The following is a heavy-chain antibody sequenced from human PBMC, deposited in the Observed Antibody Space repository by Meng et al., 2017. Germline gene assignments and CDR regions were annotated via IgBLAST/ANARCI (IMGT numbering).Heavy chain of an antibody. Sequence: ASVKVSCKASGYTFTGYYMHWVRQAPGQGLEWMGWINPNSGGTNYAQKFQGRVTMTRDTSISTAYMELSRLRSDDTAVYYCARDFSPYCGGDCYSVNDYWGQGPLVPVSS. V-gene: IGHV1-2*02. CDR2: INPNSGGT. CDR1: GYTFTGYY. CDR3: ARDFSPYCGGDCYSVNDY. D-gene: IGHD2-21*02. J-gene: IGHJ4*02.